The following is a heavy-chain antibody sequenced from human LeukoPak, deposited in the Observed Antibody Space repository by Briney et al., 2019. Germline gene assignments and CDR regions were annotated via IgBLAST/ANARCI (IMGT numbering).Heavy chain of an antibody. J-gene: IGHJ5*02. Sequence: ASVKVSCKASGGTFSSYAISWVRQAPGQGLEWMGWINPNSGGTNYAQKFQGRVTMTRDTSISTAYMELSRLRSDDTAVYYCARGNTRYCSGGSCYSGLWFDPWGQGTLVTVSS. CDR1: GGTFSSYA. CDR2: INPNSGGT. CDR3: ARGNTRYCSGGSCYSGLWFDP. D-gene: IGHD2-15*01. V-gene: IGHV1-2*02.